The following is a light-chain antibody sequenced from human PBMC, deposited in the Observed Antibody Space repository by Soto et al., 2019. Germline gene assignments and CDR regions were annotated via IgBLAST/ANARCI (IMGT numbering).Light chain of an antibody. CDR1: QSISNF. Sequence: DIQMTQSPSSLSASVGDRVTITCRASQSISNFLHWYQQKPGKAPNLLIYAASTLQSGVPSRFRGSGSGTDFTLTISSLQAEDFATYYYQQSYSSPWTFGQGTKVDIK. J-gene: IGKJ1*01. V-gene: IGKV1-39*01. CDR3: QQSYSSPWT. CDR2: AAS.